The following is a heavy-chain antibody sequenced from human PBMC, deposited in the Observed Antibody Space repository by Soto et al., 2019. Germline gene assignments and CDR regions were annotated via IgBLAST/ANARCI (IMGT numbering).Heavy chain of an antibody. CDR3: ARTGVTTHTGNFDY. CDR1: GGTFSSYA. Sequence: KVSCKASGGTFSSYAISWVRQAPGQGLEWMGGIIPIFGTANYAQKFQGRVTITADESTSTAYMELSSLRSEDTAVYYCARTGVTTHTGNFDYWGQGTLVTVSS. D-gene: IGHD4-4*01. CDR2: IIPIFGTA. J-gene: IGHJ4*02. V-gene: IGHV1-69*01.